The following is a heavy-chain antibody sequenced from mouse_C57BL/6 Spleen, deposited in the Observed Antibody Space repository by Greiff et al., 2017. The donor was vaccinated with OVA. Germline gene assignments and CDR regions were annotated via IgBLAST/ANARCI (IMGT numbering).Heavy chain of an antibody. CDR1: GYTFTSYW. CDR2: IHPNSGST. Sequence: QVQLQQPGAELVKPGASVKLSCKASGYTFTSYWMHWVKQRPGQGLEWIGMIHPNSGSTNYNEKFKSKATLTVDKSSSTAYMQLSSLTSEDSAVYYCAREIYYGNWYFDYWGQGTTLTVSS. D-gene: IGHD2-1*01. J-gene: IGHJ2*01. CDR3: AREIYYGNWYFDY. V-gene: IGHV1-64*01.